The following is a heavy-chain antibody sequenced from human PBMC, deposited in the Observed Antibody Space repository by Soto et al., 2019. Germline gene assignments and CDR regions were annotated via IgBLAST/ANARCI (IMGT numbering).Heavy chain of an antibody. CDR2: INRDANDI. J-gene: IGHJ5*01. D-gene: IGHD3-10*02. Sequence: EVQLVESGGGLVQPGGSLRLSCEASRGAFGDYWMHWVRQAPGKGLVWVSRINRDANDIIYADSVKGRFTASRDNAKXXVXXXXXXXXXXDTAVYXXARDVPHNWFDSWGQGTLVTVSS. CDR3: ARDVPHNWFDS. CDR1: RGAFGDYW. V-gene: IGHV3-74*01.